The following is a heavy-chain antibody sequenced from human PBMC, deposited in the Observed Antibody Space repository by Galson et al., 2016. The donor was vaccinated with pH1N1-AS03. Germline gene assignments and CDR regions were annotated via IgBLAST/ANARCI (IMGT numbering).Heavy chain of an antibody. CDR2: IYYSGGT. V-gene: IGHV4-59*01. J-gene: IGHJ6*02. CDR1: GVSISSYY. Sequence: LSLICTVFGVSISSYYWNWIRQPPGKGLEWIGYIYYSGGTNYNPSLKSRVTISVDTSKNQFSLKLSSVTAADTAVYYCARDRGSYYGSDPWESEYYYYGMDVWGQGTTVTVSS. CDR3: ARDRGSYYGSDPWESEYYYYGMDV. D-gene: IGHD3-10*01.